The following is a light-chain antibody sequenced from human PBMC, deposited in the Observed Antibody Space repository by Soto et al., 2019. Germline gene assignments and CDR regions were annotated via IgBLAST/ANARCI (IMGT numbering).Light chain of an antibody. Sequence: QSALTQPPSASGSPGQSVTISCTGTSSDVGSFKYVSWYQQHPGKAPKLMIYEVNKRPSGVPDRFSGSKSGNTASLTVSGLQAEDEADYYCSSFAGSNTVIFCGGTKVTVL. J-gene: IGLJ2*01. CDR2: EVN. CDR1: SSDVGSFKY. CDR3: SSFAGSNTVI. V-gene: IGLV2-8*01.